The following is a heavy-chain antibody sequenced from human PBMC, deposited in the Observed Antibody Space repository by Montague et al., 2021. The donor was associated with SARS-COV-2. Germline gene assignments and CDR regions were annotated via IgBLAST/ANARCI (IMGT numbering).Heavy chain of an antibody. CDR3: AGVEVGATVDY. V-gene: IGHV3-23*01. D-gene: IGHD1-26*01. Sequence: SLRLSCATSGFTFGSYAMSWVRQAPGKGLEWVSGIDAGGGGGYYADSVKGRFTTSRDNYKNTLYLQMNSLTADDTAVYYCAGVEVGATVDYWGQGTLVTVSP. CDR1: GFTFGSYA. J-gene: IGHJ4*02. CDR2: IDAGGGGG.